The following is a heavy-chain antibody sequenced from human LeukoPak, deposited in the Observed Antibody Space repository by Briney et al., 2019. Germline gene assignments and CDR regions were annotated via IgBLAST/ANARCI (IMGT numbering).Heavy chain of an antibody. Sequence: GGSLRLSCVGSGFNFNAYGMNWVRQAPGEGLEWLAFISGTNRAIHYADSVKGRFTITRDNAKNSLHLQMNSLRAEDTAVYYCARDRAAAASGVFDDWGQGTLVTVSS. V-gene: IGHV3-48*04. CDR1: GFNFNAYG. CDR3: ARDRAAAASGVFDD. CDR2: ISGTNRAI. J-gene: IGHJ4*02. D-gene: IGHD6-13*01.